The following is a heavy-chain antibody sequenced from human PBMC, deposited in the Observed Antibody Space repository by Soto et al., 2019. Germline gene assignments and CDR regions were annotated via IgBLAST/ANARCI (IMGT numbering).Heavy chain of an antibody. D-gene: IGHD3-22*01. CDR1: GGSVSSGSYY. CDR3: ARETYDSSGYYSHYFDY. CDR2: IYYSGST. Sequence: QVQLQESGPGLVKPSETLSLTCTVSGGSVSSGSYYWSWIRQPPGKGLEWIGYIYYSGSTNYNPSLKSRVTISVDTSKNQFSLQLSSVTAADTAVYYCARETYDSSGYYSHYFDYWGQGTLVTVSS. V-gene: IGHV4-61*01. J-gene: IGHJ4*02.